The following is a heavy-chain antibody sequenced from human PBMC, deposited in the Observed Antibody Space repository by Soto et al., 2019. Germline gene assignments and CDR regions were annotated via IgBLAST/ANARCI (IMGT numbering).Heavy chain of an antibody. V-gene: IGHV4-59*01. CDR2: IYYSGST. CDR3: ARGGVVVAIPFDY. J-gene: IGHJ4*02. D-gene: IGHD2-15*01. Sequence: ASETLSLTCTVSGGSISSYYWSWIRQPPGKGLEWIGYIYYSGSTNYNPSLKSRVTISVDTSKNQFSLKLSSVTAADTAVYYCARGGVVVAIPFDYWGQGTLVTVSS. CDR1: GGSISSYY.